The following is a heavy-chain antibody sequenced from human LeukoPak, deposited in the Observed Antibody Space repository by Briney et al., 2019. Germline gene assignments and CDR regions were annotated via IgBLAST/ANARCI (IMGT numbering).Heavy chain of an antibody. Sequence: AGGSLRLSCAASGFTFSSYAMHWVRQAPGKGLEWVAAISYDGSNKYYADSVKGRFTISRDNSKNTLYLQMNSLRAEDTAVYYCARDVEGFGFDYWGQGTLVTVSS. V-gene: IGHV3-30*04. J-gene: IGHJ4*02. CDR3: ARDVEGFGFDY. CDR1: GFTFSSYA. CDR2: ISYDGSNK. D-gene: IGHD3-10*01.